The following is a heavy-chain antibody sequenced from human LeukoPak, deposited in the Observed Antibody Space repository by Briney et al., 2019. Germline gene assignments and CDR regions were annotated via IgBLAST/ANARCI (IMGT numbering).Heavy chain of an antibody. J-gene: IGHJ4*02. CDR2: IYYRGST. Sequence: PSETLSLTCTVSGGSISSDYWSWLRQPPGKGLEWIGYIYYRGSTNYYPSLKSRVTISVDTSKNQFSLKLSSVTAADTAVYYCARLSGYSSGHYYSDYWGQGTLVTVSS. CDR1: GGSISSDY. CDR3: ARLSGYSSGHYYSDY. D-gene: IGHD3-22*01. V-gene: IGHV4-59*01.